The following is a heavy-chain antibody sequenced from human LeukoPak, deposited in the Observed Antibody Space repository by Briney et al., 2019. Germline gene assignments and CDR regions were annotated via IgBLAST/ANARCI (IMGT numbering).Heavy chain of an antibody. V-gene: IGHV3-23*01. J-gene: IGHJ4*02. Sequence: GGSLRLSCAASGFTFSSYAMSWVRQAPGKGLEWVSAISGSGGSTYYADSVKGRFTISRDNSKSTLYLQMNSLRAEDTAVYYCAKNTLLWFGELLGWGQGTLVTVSS. D-gene: IGHD3-10*01. CDR1: GFTFSSYA. CDR3: AKNTLLWFGELLG. CDR2: ISGSGGST.